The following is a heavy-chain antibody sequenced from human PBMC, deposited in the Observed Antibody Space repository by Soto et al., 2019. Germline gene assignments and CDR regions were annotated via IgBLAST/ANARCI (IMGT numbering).Heavy chain of an antibody. CDR3: ARVRVYYDSQIYGMDV. CDR2: ISYDGSNK. Sequence: GGSLRLSCAASGFTFSSYAMHWVRQAPGKGLEWVAVISYDGSNKYYADSVKGRFTISRDNSKNTLYLQMNSLRAEDTAVYYCARVRVYYDSQIYGMDVWGQGTTVTVSS. J-gene: IGHJ6*02. D-gene: IGHD3-3*01. V-gene: IGHV3-30-3*01. CDR1: GFTFSSYA.